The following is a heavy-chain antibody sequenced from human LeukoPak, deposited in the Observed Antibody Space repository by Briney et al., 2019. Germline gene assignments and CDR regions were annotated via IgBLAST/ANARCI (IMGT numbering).Heavy chain of an antibody. CDR3: ARTSYSSSWYSD. Sequence: PGGSLRLSCAASGSTFSSHWMSWVRQAPGKGLEWVANIKQDGSDKYYVDSVKGRFTISRDNAKDSLYLQMNSLRAEDTAVYYCARTSYSSSWYSDWGQGTLVTASS. D-gene: IGHD6-13*01. CDR1: GSTFSSHW. CDR2: IKQDGSDK. J-gene: IGHJ4*02. V-gene: IGHV3-7*01.